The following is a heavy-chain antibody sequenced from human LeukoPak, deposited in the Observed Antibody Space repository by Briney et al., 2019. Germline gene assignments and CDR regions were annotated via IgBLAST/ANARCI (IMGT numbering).Heavy chain of an antibody. V-gene: IGHV3-21*01. CDR2: ISSSSSYI. Sequence: GGSLRLSCAASGFTFSSYSMNWVRQAPGKGLEWVSSISSSSSYIYYADSVKGRFTISRDNAKNSLYLQMNSLRAEDTAVYYCARLKGGFYDPHDYWGQGTLVTVSS. CDR1: GFTFSSYS. D-gene: IGHD5/OR15-5a*01. J-gene: IGHJ4*02. CDR3: ARLKGGFYDPHDY.